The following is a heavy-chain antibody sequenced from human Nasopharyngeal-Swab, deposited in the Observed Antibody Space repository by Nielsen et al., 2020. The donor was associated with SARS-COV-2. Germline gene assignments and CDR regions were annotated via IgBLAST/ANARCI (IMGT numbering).Heavy chain of an antibody. V-gene: IGHV4-59*08. D-gene: IGHD2-2*01. CDR3: ARGRYCSSTSCSRLHWFDP. CDR2: TYYSGST. Sequence: SQTLSLTCTVSGGSISSYSWSWIRQPPGKGLEWIGYTYYSGSTNYNPSLKSRVTLSVDTSKNQFSLKLSSVTAADTAVYYCARGRYCSSTSCSRLHWFDPWGQGTLVTVSS. J-gene: IGHJ5*02. CDR1: GGSISSYS.